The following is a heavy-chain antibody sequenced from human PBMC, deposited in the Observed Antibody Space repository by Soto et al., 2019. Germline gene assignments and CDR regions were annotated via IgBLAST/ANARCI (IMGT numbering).Heavy chain of an antibody. Sequence: QVPLVQSGAEVKKPGASVRVSCKASGYTFTTYGISWVRQAPGQGLEWLGWISAYNGHINYAQNFHGRVTMTTDTSTRTAYMELRSLRSDDTAVYFCTSDLTLQSLVIKPGPHDCWGQGTLVTVSS. V-gene: IGHV1-18*01. CDR2: ISAYNGHI. J-gene: IGHJ4*02. CDR1: GYTFTTYG. CDR3: TSDLTLQSLVIKPGPHDC. D-gene: IGHD2-8*02.